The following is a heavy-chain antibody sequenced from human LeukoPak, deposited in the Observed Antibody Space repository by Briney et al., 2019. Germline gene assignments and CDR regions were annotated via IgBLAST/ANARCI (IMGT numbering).Heavy chain of an antibody. Sequence: ASVKVSCKASGYTFTDYPMNWVRQAPGQGLEWMGWINAGNGNTKYSQKFQGRVTITRGTSASTAYMELSSLRSEDTAVYYCAREGMIAAAGTPPYFDYWGQGTLVTVSS. CDR1: GYTFTDYP. CDR3: AREGMIAAAGTPPYFDY. J-gene: IGHJ4*02. CDR2: INAGNGNT. V-gene: IGHV1-3*01. D-gene: IGHD6-13*01.